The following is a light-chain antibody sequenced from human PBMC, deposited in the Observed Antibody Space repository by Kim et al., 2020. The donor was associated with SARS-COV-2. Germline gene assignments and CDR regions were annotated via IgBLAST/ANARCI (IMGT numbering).Light chain of an antibody. Sequence: QSALTQPSSVSGSPGQSITISCTGTSSDVGGYNYVSWYQQQPGKAPNLMIYAVSKRPSGVSNRFSGSKSGNTASLTISGLQAEDEADYYCSSYTSSSPFFGTGTKVTVL. V-gene: IGLV2-14*01. CDR3: SSYTSSSPF. CDR1: SSDVGGYNY. CDR2: AVS. J-gene: IGLJ1*01.